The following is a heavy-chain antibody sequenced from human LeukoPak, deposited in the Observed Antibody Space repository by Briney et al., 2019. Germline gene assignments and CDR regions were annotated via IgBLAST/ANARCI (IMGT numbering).Heavy chain of an antibody. V-gene: IGHV3-23*01. CDR2: IIGGAGST. J-gene: IGHJ4*02. Sequence: SGGSLRLSCAASGFSFSSHGMSWVRQAPGKGLEWVSGIIGGAGSTYYADSVKGRFTISRDNSKNMLYLQMNSLRAEDTAVYYCAKDSAWYYDSSGLIEGDPFDNWGQGTLVTVSS. CDR1: GFSFSSHG. CDR3: AKDSAWYYDSSGLIEGDPFDN. D-gene: IGHD3-22*01.